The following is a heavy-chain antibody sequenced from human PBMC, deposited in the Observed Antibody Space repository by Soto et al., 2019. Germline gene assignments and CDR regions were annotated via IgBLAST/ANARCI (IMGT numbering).Heavy chain of an antibody. Sequence: QVQLQESGPGLVKPSQTLSFTCTVSGGSISSGGYYWSWIRQHPGKGLEWIGYIYYSGSTYYNPSLNSRVTISVDTSKNQFSLKLSSVTAADTAVYYCARHTYSGYGLDAFDIWGQGTMVTVSS. D-gene: IGHD5-12*01. CDR2: IYYSGST. V-gene: IGHV4-31*03. J-gene: IGHJ3*02. CDR1: GGSISSGGYY. CDR3: ARHTYSGYGLDAFDI.